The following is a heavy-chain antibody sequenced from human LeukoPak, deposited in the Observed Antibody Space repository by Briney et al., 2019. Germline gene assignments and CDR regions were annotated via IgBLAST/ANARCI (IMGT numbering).Heavy chain of an antibody. CDR2: INHSGST. J-gene: IGHJ5*02. CDR3: ARVDSYGDLYYYDSSGYYAVENWFDP. D-gene: IGHD3-22*01. CDR1: GGSFSGYY. V-gene: IGHV4-34*01. Sequence: PSETLSLTCAVYGGSFSGYYWSWIRQPPGKGLEWIGEINHSGSTNYNPSLKSRVTISVDTSKNQFSLKLSSVTAADTAVYYCARVDSYGDLYYYDSSGYYAVENWFDPWGQGTLVTVSS.